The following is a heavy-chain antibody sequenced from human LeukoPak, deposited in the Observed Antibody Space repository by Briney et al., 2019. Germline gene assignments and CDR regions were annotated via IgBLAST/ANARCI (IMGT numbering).Heavy chain of an antibody. V-gene: IGHV1-3*03. CDR1: GYSFTSHD. D-gene: IGHD3-9*01. CDR3: ARASRGGYDILTGYSKPSGFDY. J-gene: IGHJ4*02. Sequence: ASVKVSCKASGYSFTSHDMHWVRQAPGQSLEWMGWINPGNGDTKYSQEFQGRVTITADESTSTAYMELSSLRSEDTAVYYCARASRGGYDILTGYSKPSGFDYWGQGTLVTVSS. CDR2: INPGNGDT.